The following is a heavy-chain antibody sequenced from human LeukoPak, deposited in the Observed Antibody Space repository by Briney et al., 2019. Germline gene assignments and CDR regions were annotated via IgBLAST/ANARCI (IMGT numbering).Heavy chain of an antibody. V-gene: IGHV3-48*01. D-gene: IGHD3-22*01. CDR3: ARNQEIDYYDSSGFYWGVEY. J-gene: IGHJ4*02. CDR1: GFTFSAYS. CDR2: ISGGGGTI. Sequence: GGSLRLSCAASGFTFSAYSMNWVRQAPGKGLEGVSYISGGGGTIYYADSVKGRFTISRDNAKNSLFLQMDSLRAEETAVYSCARNQEIDYYDSSGFYWGVEYWGQGTLVTVSS.